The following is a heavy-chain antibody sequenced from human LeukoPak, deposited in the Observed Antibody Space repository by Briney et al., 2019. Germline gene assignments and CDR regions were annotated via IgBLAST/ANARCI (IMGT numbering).Heavy chain of an antibody. J-gene: IGHJ4*02. CDR1: GFTLSSYC. CDR3: ARKPLSGGYGGTIDY. CDR2: INNDGVST. D-gene: IGHD5-12*01. V-gene: IGHV3-74*01. Sequence: GGSLRLSCATSGFTLSSYCMHWVRQVPGKGLEWLSRINNDGVSTSYADSVKGRFTISRDNAKNTLYLRMNSLRAEDTAIYYCARKPLSGGYGGTIDYWGQGTLVTVSS.